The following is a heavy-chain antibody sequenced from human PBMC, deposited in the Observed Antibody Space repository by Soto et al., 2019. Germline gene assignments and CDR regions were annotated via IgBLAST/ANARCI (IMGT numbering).Heavy chain of an antibody. V-gene: IGHV3-30*03. CDR3: ARSGIAAAGTGMGYYYYGMDV. CDR1: GFTFSSYG. CDR2: ISYDGSNK. Sequence: GGSLRLSCAASGFTFSSYGMHWVRQAPGKGLEWVAVISYDGSNKYYADSVKGRFTISRDNSKNSLYLQMNSLRAEDTAVYYCARSGIAAAGTGMGYYYYGMDVWGQGTTVTVSS. D-gene: IGHD6-13*01. J-gene: IGHJ6*02.